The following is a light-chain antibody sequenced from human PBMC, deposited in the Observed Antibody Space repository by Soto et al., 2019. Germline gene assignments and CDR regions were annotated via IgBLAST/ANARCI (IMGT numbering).Light chain of an antibody. CDR3: QQYNTFWT. CDR1: QSISSW. Sequence: DIQMTQSPSTLSASVGDRVTITCRASQSISSWLAWYQQKAGKAPKLLIYDVSSLESGVPSRFTGSGSGTEFSLTISSLQPDDVATYYCQQYNTFWTFGQGTKAEIK. CDR2: DVS. J-gene: IGKJ1*01. V-gene: IGKV1-5*01.